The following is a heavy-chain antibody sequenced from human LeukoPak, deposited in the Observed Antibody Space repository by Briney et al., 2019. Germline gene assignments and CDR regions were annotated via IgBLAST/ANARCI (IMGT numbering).Heavy chain of an antibody. CDR2: INHSGST. V-gene: IGHV4-34*01. Sequence: SETLSLTCAVYGGSFSGYYWSWIRQPPGKGLEWIGEINHSGSTNYNPSLKSRVTMSVDTSKNQFSLQLSSVAAADTAVYYCARGRGKNYGGKPDHDYWGQGTLVTVCS. CDR1: GGSFSGYY. J-gene: IGHJ4*02. CDR3: ARGRGKNYGGKPDHDY. D-gene: IGHD4-23*01.